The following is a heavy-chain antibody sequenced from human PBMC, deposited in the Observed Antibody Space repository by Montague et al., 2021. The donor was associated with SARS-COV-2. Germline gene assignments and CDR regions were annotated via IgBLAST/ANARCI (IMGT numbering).Heavy chain of an antibody. CDR3: ARGLGPPMVVTPAYFDY. D-gene: IGHD4-23*01. CDR2: ISSNGGST. Sequence: SLRLSCAASGFTFSSYAMHWVRQAPGKGLEYVSAISSNGGSTYYANSVKGRFTISRDNSKNTLYLQMGSLRAEDMAVYYCARGLGPPMVVTPAYFDYWGQGTLVTVSS. J-gene: IGHJ4*02. V-gene: IGHV3-64*01. CDR1: GFTFSSYA.